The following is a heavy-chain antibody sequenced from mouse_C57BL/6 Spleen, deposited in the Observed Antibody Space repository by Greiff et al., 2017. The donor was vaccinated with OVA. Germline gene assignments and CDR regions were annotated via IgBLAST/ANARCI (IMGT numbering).Heavy chain of an antibody. V-gene: IGHV5-16*01. CDR3: ARGGYGNSIFDY. CDR1: GFTFSDYY. D-gene: IGHD1-1*01. CDR2: INYDGSSP. Sequence: EVKLVESEGGLVQPGSSMKLSCTASGFTFSDYYMAWVRQVPEKGLEWVANINYDGSSPYYPDSLKGRFIISRDNAKNTLYLQMSSLKSEDTDKYYCARGGYGNSIFDYWGQGTTLTVSS. J-gene: IGHJ2*01.